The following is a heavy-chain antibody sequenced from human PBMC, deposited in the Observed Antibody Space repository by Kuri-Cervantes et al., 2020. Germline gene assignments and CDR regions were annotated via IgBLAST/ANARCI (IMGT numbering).Heavy chain of an antibody. CDR2: IATTGDT. Sequence: GESLKISCAASGFTFSSYDMHWVRQVTGKGLEWVSAIATTGDTYYSGSVKGRFTISRENAKSSMYLQMNSLRAGDTAVYYCARARSSSGGYYTYGLGVWSYYYYGMDVWGQGTTVTVSS. J-gene: IGHJ6*02. D-gene: IGHD3-3*01. V-gene: IGHV3-13*01. CDR1: GFTFSSYD. CDR3: ARARSSSGGYYTYGLGVWSYYYYGMDV.